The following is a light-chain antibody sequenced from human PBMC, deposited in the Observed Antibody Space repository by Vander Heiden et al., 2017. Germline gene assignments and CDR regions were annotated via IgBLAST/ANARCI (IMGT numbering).Light chain of an antibody. CDR1: QDISNY. Sequence: DIQMTQSPSSTSASVGDRVTITCQARQDISNYLNWYQQKPGKAPKLRIYDASNLETGVPSRFSGSGSGTDFTFTISSLQPEDIATYYCQQYDNLPLYTFGQGTKLEIK. V-gene: IGKV1-33*01. CDR2: DAS. CDR3: QQYDNLPLYT. J-gene: IGKJ2*01.